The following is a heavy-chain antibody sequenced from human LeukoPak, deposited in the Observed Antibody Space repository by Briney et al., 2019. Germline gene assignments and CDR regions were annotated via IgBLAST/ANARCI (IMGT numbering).Heavy chain of an antibody. CDR1: GFTFSSYG. V-gene: IGHV3-30*03. CDR2: ISYDGSNK. D-gene: IGHD6-19*01. Sequence: GRSLRLSCAASGFTFSSYGMHWVRQAPGKGLEWVAVISYDGSNKYYADSVKGQFTISRDNSKNTLYLQMNSLRAEDTAVYYCASTRPYSSGWRLGYWGQGTLVTVSS. J-gene: IGHJ4*02. CDR3: ASTRPYSSGWRLGY.